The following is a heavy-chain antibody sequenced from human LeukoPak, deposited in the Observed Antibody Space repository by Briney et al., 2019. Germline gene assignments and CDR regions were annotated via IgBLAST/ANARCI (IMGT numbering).Heavy chain of an antibody. Sequence: GGSLRLSCAVSGFTFSNYAMTWVRQAPGKGLEWVSIIYSGGSTYYADSVKGRFTISRDNSKNTLYLQMNSLRAEDTAVYYCARDWSSWNYRYGMDVWGQGTAVTVSS. J-gene: IGHJ6*02. D-gene: IGHD1-7*01. CDR1: GFTFSNYA. V-gene: IGHV3-66*01. CDR2: IYSGGST. CDR3: ARDWSSWNYRYGMDV.